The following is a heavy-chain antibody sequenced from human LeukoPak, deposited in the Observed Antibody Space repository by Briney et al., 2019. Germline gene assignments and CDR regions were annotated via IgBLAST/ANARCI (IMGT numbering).Heavy chain of an antibody. D-gene: IGHD5-18*01. V-gene: IGHV3-30*02. CDR2: IPYDGANK. Sequence: GGSLRLSCAASGFTFSSYGFHWVRQAPGKGLEWVTSIPYDGANKNYVDSVKGRFTISRDNSKNTLYLLMNSPRVEDTAVYYCAKDSESSYSYVDCWGQGTLVTVSS. CDR3: AKDSESSYSYVDC. CDR1: GFTFSSYG. J-gene: IGHJ4*02.